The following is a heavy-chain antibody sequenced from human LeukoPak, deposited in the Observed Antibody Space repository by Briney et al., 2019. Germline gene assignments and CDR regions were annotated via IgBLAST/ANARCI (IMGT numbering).Heavy chain of an antibody. CDR2: ISGSGGST. CDR1: GFTFSSYA. CDR3: AKDPPYYYGSGDY. Sequence: GGSLRLSCAASGFTFSSYAMSWVRQAPGKGLEWASAISGSGGSTYYADSVKGRFPISRDNSKNTLYLQMNSLRAEDTAVYYCAKDPPYYYGSGDYWGQGTLVTVSS. D-gene: IGHD3-10*01. J-gene: IGHJ4*02. V-gene: IGHV3-23*01.